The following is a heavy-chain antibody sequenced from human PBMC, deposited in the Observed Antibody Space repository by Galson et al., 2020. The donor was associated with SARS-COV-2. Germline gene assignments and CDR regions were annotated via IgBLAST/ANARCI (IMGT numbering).Heavy chain of an antibody. V-gene: IGHV3-30*18. D-gene: IGHD2-21*01. Sequence: GESLKISCATSGFTLSIYGLHWVRQAPGKGLEWVAGISYDGSKEAYGDSVAGRFTISRDNSKKMVYLQMNGLKTEETAGYYCAKISNIIVGPEYCFDYWGQGTLVTVSS. J-gene: IGHJ4*02. CDR2: ISYDGSKE. CDR3: AKISNIIVGPEYCFDY. CDR1: GFTLSIYG.